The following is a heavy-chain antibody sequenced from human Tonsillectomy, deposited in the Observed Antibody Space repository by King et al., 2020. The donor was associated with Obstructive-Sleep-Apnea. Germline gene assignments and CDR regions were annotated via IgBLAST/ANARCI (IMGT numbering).Heavy chain of an antibody. D-gene: IGHD3-16*01. CDR3: AREGVFFDY. V-gene: IGHV3-48*04. Sequence: VQLVESGGGLVQPGGSLRLSCAASGFTFSSYSMNWVRQAPGKGLEWVSYISSSSSTIYYADSVKGRFTITRDNAKNSLYLQMNSLRAEDTAVYYCAREGVFFDYWGHGTLVTVSS. J-gene: IGHJ4*01. CDR2: ISSSSSTI. CDR1: GFTFSSYS.